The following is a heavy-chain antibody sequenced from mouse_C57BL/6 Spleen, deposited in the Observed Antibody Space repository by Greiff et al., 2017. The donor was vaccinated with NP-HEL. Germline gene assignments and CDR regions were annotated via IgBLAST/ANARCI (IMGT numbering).Heavy chain of an antibody. D-gene: IGHD1-1*01. CDR3: ARDYGSGVYYAMDY. CDR2: IDPSDSET. CDR1: GYTFTSYW. V-gene: IGHV1-52*01. Sequence: VQLQQPGAELVRPGSSVKLSCKASGYTFTSYWMHWVKQRPIQGLEWIGNIDPSDSETHYNQKFKDKATLTVDKSSSTAYMQLSSLTSEDSAVYYCARDYGSGVYYAMDYWGQGTSVTVSS. J-gene: IGHJ4*01.